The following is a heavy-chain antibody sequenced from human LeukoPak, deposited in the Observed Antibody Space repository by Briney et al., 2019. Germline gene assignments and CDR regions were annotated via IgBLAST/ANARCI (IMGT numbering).Heavy chain of an antibody. J-gene: IGHJ4*02. CDR1: GFIFSTYW. CDR3: ARDGMATINS. D-gene: IGHD5-12*01. CDR2: IKQDGSEE. V-gene: IGHV3-7*03. Sequence: GGSLRLSCAASGFIFSTYWMSWVRQAPGKGLEWVANIKQDGSEEYYVDSVKGRFTISRDNAKNSLYLQMNSLRAEDTAVYYCARDGMATINSWGQGTVVTVSS.